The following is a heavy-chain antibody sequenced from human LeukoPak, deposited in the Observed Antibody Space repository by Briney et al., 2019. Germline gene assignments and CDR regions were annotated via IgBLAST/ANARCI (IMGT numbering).Heavy chain of an antibody. V-gene: IGHV3-23*01. CDR3: AKERCSGGSCYLNRDWFDP. CDR2: ISGSGGST. J-gene: IGHJ5*02. D-gene: IGHD2-15*01. CDR1: GFTFSSYG. Sequence: GGTLRLSCAASGFTFSSYGMSWVRQAPGKGLEWVSAISGSGGSTYYADSVKGRFTISRDNSKNTLYLQMNSLRAEDTAVYYCAKERCSGGSCYLNRDWFDPWGQGTLVTVSS.